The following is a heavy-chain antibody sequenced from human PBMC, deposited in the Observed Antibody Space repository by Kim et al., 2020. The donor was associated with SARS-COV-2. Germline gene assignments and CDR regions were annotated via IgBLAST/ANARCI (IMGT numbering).Heavy chain of an antibody. D-gene: IGHD1-7*01. CDR2: IYYSGST. V-gene: IGHV4-39*01. J-gene: IGHJ4*02. CDR1: GGSISSSSYY. Sequence: SETLSLTCTVSGGSISSSSYYWGWIRQPPGKGLEWIGSIYYSGSTYYNPSLKSRVTISVDTSKNQFSLKLSSVTAADTAVYYCARHVTVKLGLVDYWGQGTLVTVSS. CDR3: ARHVTVKLGLVDY.